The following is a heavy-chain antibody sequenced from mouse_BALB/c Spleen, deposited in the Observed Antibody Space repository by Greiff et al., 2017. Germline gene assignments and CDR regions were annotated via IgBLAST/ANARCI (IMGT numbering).Heavy chain of an antibody. CDR2: INPSSGYT. Sequence: VQLQESAAELARPGASVKMSCKASGYTFTSYTMHWVKQRPGQGLEWIGYINPSSGYTEYNQKFKDKTTLTADKSSSTAYMQLSSLTSEDSAVYYCARSGNYGYFDVWGAGTTVTVSS. CDR3: ARSGNYGYFDV. CDR1: GYTFTSYT. J-gene: IGHJ1*01. D-gene: IGHD2-1*01. V-gene: IGHV1-4*02.